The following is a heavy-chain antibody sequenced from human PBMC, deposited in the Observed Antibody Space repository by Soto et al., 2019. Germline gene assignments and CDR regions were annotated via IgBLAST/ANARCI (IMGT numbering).Heavy chain of an antibody. J-gene: IGHJ6*02. CDR1: GYTFTSYD. V-gene: IGHV1-8*01. CDR2: MNPNSGNT. CDR3: ASLPWANYYYYGMDV. D-gene: IGHD7-27*01. Sequence: QVQLVQSGAEVKKPGASVKVSCKASGYTFTSYDINWVRQATGQGLEWMGWMNPNSGNTGYAQKFQGRVTMTRNTSISTAYMELSSLRSEYTAVYYCASLPWANYYYYGMDVWGQGTTVSVSS.